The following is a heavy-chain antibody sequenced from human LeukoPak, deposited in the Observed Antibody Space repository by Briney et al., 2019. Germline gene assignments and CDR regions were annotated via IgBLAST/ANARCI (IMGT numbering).Heavy chain of an antibody. CDR2: INTNTGNP. V-gene: IGHV7-4-1*02. Sequence: GASVKVSCKASGYSFTGHYMHWVRQAPGQGLEWMGWINTNTGNPTYAQGFTGRFVFSLDTSVSTAYLQISSLKAEDTAVYYCARLGHSSGWYENWFDPWGQGTLVTVSS. CDR1: GYSFTGHY. J-gene: IGHJ5*02. D-gene: IGHD6-19*01. CDR3: ARLGHSSGWYENWFDP.